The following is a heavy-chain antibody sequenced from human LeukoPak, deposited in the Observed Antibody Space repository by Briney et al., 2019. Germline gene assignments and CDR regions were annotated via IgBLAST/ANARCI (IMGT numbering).Heavy chain of an antibody. CDR2: IYYSGST. V-gene: IGHV4-39*01. CDR3: AREPRITIFGVVPYY. D-gene: IGHD3-3*01. CDR1: GGSISSSSYY. Sequence: PSQTLSLTCTVSGGSISSSSYYWGWIRQPPGKGLEWIGSIYYSGSTYYNPSLKSRVTISVDTSKNQFSLELSSVTAADTAVYYCAREPRITIFGVVPYYWGQGTLVTVSS. J-gene: IGHJ4*02.